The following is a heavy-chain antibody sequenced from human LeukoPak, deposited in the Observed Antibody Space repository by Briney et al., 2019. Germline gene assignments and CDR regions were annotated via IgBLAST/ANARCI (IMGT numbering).Heavy chain of an antibody. D-gene: IGHD3-10*01. Sequence: PGGSLRLSCAASGFTFSSYWMSWVRQAPGKGLEWVSAISGSGGSTYYADSVKGRFTISRDYSKNTLYLQMNSLRTEETAVYYCAKGPAMVRGTFDPWGQGTLVTVSS. CDR3: AKGPAMVRGTFDP. J-gene: IGHJ5*02. CDR1: GFTFSSYW. CDR2: ISGSGGST. V-gene: IGHV3-23*01.